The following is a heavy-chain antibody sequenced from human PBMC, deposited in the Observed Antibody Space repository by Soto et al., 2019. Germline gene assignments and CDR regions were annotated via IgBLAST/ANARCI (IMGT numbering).Heavy chain of an antibody. J-gene: IGHJ4*02. CDR3: ARHRGYYDILTGYYTELNFDY. Sequence: XTLSLTCTVSGGSISSSSYYWGWIRQPPGKGLVWIGSIYYSGTTYYNPSLKSRVTISVDTSKNQFSLKLSSVTAADTAVYYCARHRGYYDILTGYYTELNFDYWGQGTLVTVSS. D-gene: IGHD3-9*01. CDR2: IYYSGTT. CDR1: GGSISSSSYY. V-gene: IGHV4-39*01.